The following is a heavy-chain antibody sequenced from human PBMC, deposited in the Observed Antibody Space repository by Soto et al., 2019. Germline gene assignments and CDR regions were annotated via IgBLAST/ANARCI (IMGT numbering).Heavy chain of an antibody. CDR1: GGSISSVDYY. J-gene: IGHJ6*02. Sequence: SETLSLTCTVSGGSISSVDYYWSWIRQPPGKGLEWIGYIYYSGSTYYNPSLKSRVTISVDTSKNQFSLKLSSVTAADTAVYYCARDNILGILYGGMDVWGQGTTVTVSS. CDR2: IYYSGST. V-gene: IGHV4-30-4*01. CDR3: ARDNILGILYGGMDV. D-gene: IGHD3-3*01.